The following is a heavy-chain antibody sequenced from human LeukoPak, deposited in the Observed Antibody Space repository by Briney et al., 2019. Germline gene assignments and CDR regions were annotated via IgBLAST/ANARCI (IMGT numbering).Heavy chain of an antibody. CDR1: GFTFSSYW. D-gene: IGHD3-10*01. J-gene: IGHJ4*02. CDR2: IKQDGSEK. CDR3: ARDYYYGSGGFPLY. V-gene: IGHV3-7*01. Sequence: GGSLRLSCAASGFTFSSYWMSWVRQAPGKGLEWVANIKQDGSEKYYVDSVKGRFTISRDNAKNSLYLQMNSLRAEDTAVYYCARDYYYGSGGFPLYWGQGTLVTVSS.